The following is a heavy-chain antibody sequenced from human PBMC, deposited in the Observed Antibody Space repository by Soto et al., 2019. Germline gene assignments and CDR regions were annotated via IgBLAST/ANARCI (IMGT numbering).Heavy chain of an antibody. CDR1: GGSISSSNW. CDR2: IYHSGST. J-gene: IGHJ4*02. CDR3: ARDGAATGSVYLDY. Sequence: SETLSLTCAVSGGSISSSNWWSWVRQPPGKGLEWIGEIYHSGSTNYNSSLKSRVTMSIDTSKNQFSLRLTSVSAADTAVYYCARDGAATGSVYLDYWGQGTLVTVS. D-gene: IGHD6-13*01. V-gene: IGHV4-4*02.